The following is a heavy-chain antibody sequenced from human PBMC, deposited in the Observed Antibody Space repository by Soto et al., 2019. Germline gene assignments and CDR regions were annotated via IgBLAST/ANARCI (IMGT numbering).Heavy chain of an antibody. V-gene: IGHV4-61*01. CDR2: IYYSGST. J-gene: IGHJ4*02. CDR1: GGSVTSGSYY. Sequence: QVQLQESGPGLVKPSETLSLTCTVSGGSVTSGSYYWSWIRQPPGKGLEWIGYIYYSGSTNYNPSLKRRVTISVDTSNNQISLKLSSVTAADTAVYYCARDQGIAVAVFDYWGQGTLVTVSS. CDR3: ARDQGIAVAVFDY. D-gene: IGHD6-19*01.